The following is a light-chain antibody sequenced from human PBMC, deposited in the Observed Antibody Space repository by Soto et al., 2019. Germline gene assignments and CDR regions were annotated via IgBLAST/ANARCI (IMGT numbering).Light chain of an antibody. Sequence: QSALTQPASVSGSPGQSITIACTGTSSEIGGYNFVSWYQQHPGKAPKLLIYDVGNRPSGVSNRFSGSKSGNTASLTISGLQAEDEAHYYCTSYRTVSTYVFGTGTKLTVL. CDR1: SSEIGGYNF. V-gene: IGLV2-14*01. J-gene: IGLJ1*01. CDR3: TSYRTVSTYV. CDR2: DVG.